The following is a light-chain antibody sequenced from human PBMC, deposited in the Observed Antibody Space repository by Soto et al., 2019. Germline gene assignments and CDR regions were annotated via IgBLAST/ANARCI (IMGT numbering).Light chain of an antibody. V-gene: IGKV3-11*01. J-gene: IGKJ4*01. CDR1: ENVRTF. Sequence: EVVLTQSPATLSLSPGERATLSCRASENVRTFVDWYQQKPGQAPRLLIFGASNRATGIPARFSGSGSGTDFTLTISNLEPEDFALYYCQQHINWPLTFGGGTKVEIK. CDR2: GAS. CDR3: QQHINWPLT.